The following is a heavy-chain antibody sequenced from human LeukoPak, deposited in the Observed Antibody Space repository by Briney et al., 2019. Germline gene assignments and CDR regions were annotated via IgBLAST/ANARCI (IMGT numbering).Heavy chain of an antibody. Sequence: GGSLRLSCAASGFTFSSYWMTWVRQAPGKGLEWVANIKQDGSENYYVDSVKGRFTVSRDNAKNSLCLQMSSLRAEDTAVYYCARLRSVAGYDYWGQGTLVTVSS. CDR1: GFTFSSYW. V-gene: IGHV3-7*05. D-gene: IGHD6-19*01. CDR3: ARLRSVAGYDY. CDR2: IKQDGSEN. J-gene: IGHJ4*02.